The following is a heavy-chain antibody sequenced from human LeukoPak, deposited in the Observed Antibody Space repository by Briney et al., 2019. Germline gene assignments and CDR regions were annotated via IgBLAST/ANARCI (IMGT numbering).Heavy chain of an antibody. Sequence: ASVKVSCKASGYTFTSYYMHWVRQAPGQGLEWMGIINPSGGSTGYAQKFRGRVTMTRDMSTSTVYMELSSLRSEHTAVYYCARHGTHIDYWGQGTLVTVSS. CDR2: INPSGGST. D-gene: IGHD1-1*01. CDR1: GYTFTSYY. V-gene: IGHV1-46*01. CDR3: ARHGTHIDY. J-gene: IGHJ4*02.